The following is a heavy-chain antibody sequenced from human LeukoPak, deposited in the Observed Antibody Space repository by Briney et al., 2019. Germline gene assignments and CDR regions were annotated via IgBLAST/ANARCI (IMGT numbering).Heavy chain of an antibody. V-gene: IGHV1-69*01. J-gene: IGHJ6*02. CDR1: GGTFSSYA. Sequence: SVKVSCKASGGTFSSYAISWVRQAPGQGLEWMGGIIPIFGTANYAQKFQGRVTITADESTSTAYMELSSLRSEDTAVYYCARDCSGGSCYSYYYYGMDVWGQGTTVTVSS. CDR3: ARDCSGGSCYSYYYYGMDV. D-gene: IGHD2-15*01. CDR2: IIPIFGTA.